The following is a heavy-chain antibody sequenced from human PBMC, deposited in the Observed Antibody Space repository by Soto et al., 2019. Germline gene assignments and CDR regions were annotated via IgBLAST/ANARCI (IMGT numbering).Heavy chain of an antibody. CDR3: ARQGIAAAGTFGYYYGMDV. Sequence: GESLKISCKGSGYSFTSYWISWVRQMPGKGLAWMGRIDPSDSYTNYSPSFQGHVTISADKSISTAYLQWSSLKASDTAMYYCARQGIAAAGTFGYYYGMDVWGQGTTVTVSS. CDR1: GYSFTSYW. V-gene: IGHV5-10-1*01. J-gene: IGHJ6*02. D-gene: IGHD6-13*01. CDR2: IDPSDSYT.